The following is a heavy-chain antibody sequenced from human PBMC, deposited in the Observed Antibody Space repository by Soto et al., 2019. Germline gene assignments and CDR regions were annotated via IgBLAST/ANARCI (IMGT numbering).Heavy chain of an antibody. J-gene: IGHJ3*02. CDR2: IYSGGST. CDR3: ARDSGLLYAFDI. Sequence: GESLKISCAASGFTVSSNYTSWVRQAPGKGLEWVSVIYSGGSTYYADSVKGRFTISRDNSKNTLYLQMNSLRAEDTAVYYCARDSGLLYAFDIWGQGTMVTVSS. V-gene: IGHV3-66*01. CDR1: GFTVSSNY. D-gene: IGHD1-26*01.